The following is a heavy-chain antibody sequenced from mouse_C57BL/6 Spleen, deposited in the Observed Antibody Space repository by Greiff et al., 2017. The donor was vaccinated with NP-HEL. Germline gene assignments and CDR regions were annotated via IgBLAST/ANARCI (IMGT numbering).Heavy chain of an antibody. CDR1: GFTFSNYW. Sequence: EVKVEESGGGLVQPGGSMKLSCVASGFTFSNYWMNWVRQSPEKGLEWVAQIRLKSDNYATHYAESVKGRFTISRDDSKSSVNLQMNNLRAEDTGIYYCTEGWYFDVWGTGTTVTVSS. CDR3: TEGWYFDV. V-gene: IGHV6-3*01. J-gene: IGHJ1*03. CDR2: IRLKSDNYAT.